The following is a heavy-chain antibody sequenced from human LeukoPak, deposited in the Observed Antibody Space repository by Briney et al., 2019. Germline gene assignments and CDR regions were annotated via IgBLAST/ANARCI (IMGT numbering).Heavy chain of an antibody. CDR3: ARGVGYDFWSGYCLDY. Sequence: PSETLSRTCAVYGGSFSGYYWSWIRQPPGKGLEWIGEINHSGSTNYNPSLKSRVTISVDTSKNQFSLKLSSVTAADTAVYYCARGVGYDFWSGYCLDYWGQGTLVTVSS. CDR2: INHSGST. J-gene: IGHJ4*02. D-gene: IGHD3-3*01. CDR1: GGSFSGYY. V-gene: IGHV4-34*01.